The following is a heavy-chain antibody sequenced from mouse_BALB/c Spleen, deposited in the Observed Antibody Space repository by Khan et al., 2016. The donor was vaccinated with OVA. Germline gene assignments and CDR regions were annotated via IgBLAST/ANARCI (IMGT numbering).Heavy chain of an antibody. J-gene: IGHJ2*01. CDR3: ARTARIKY. V-gene: IGHV3-2*02. D-gene: IGHD1-2*01. Sequence: EVQLQESGPGLVKPSQSLSLTCTVTGYSITSGYGWNWIRQFPGNKLEWMGYISYSGSPNYNPSLKSRISITRDTTKNQFFLKLNSLTTEDTATYYCARTARIKYWGQGTTLTVSS. CDR2: ISYSGSP. CDR1: GYSITSGYG.